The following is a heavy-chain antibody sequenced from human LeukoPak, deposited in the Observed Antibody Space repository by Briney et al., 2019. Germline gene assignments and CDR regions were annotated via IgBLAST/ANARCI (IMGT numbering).Heavy chain of an antibody. Sequence: GGSLRLSCAASGFTFSSYSMNWVRQAPGKGLEWVSSISSSRSSIYYADSGKGRFTIARDNAKNSLYLQMNSLRAEDTAVYYCARGPLPDYWGQGTLVTVSS. CDR3: ARGPLPDY. V-gene: IGHV3-21*01. J-gene: IGHJ4*02. CDR2: ISSSRSSI. CDR1: GFTFSSYS.